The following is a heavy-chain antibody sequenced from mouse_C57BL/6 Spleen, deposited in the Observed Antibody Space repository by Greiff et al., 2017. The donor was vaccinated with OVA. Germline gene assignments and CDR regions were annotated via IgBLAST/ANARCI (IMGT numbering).Heavy chain of an antibody. D-gene: IGHD4-1*01. J-gene: IGHJ3*01. CDR2: ISSGSSTI. CDR1: GFTFSDYG. CDR3: ATGTWFAC. V-gene: IGHV5-17*01. Sequence: EVKLMESGGGLVKPGGSLKLSCAASGFTFSDYGMHWVRQAPEKGLEWVAYISSGSSTIYYADTVKGRFTISRDNAKNTLFLQMTRLRSEDTAMYYWATGTWFACWGQGTLVTVSA.